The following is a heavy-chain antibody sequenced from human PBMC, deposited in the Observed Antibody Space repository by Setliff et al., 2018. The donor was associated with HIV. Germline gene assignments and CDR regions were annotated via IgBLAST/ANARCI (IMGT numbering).Heavy chain of an antibody. CDR1: GGSISSYY. V-gene: IGHV4-59*01. Sequence: SETLSLTCTVSGGSISSYYWSWIRQPPGKGLEWIGYIYYSGSTNYNPSLKSRVTISVDTSKNQFSLKLSSVTAADTAVYYCARGPIRYSSGVRWFLGVESWYSGIDYWGQGTRVTVSS. CDR2: IYYSGST. CDR3: ARGPIRYSSGVRWFLGVESWYSGIDY. D-gene: IGHD2-15*01. J-gene: IGHJ4*02.